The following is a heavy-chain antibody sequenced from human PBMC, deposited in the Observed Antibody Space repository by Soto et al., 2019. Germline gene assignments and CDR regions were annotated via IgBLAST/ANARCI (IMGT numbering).Heavy chain of an antibody. CDR2: IYYSGST. V-gene: IGHV4-39*01. J-gene: IGHJ4*02. CDR3: ARLSLSDTGY. D-gene: IGHD2-8*02. Sequence: SETLSLTCTVSGGSISSSSYYWGWIRQPPGKVLEWIGSIYYSGSTYYNPSLKSRVTISVDTSKNQFSLKLSSWTAADTAVYYCARLSLSDTGYWGQGTLVTVSS. CDR1: GGSISSSSYY.